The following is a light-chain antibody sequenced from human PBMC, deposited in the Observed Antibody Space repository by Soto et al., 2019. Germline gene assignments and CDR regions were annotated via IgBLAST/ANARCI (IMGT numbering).Light chain of an antibody. CDR2: GAS. Sequence: EIVMTQSPATLSVSPGERATLSCRASHSVSTKLAWYQQKPGQAPRLLIYGASIRATGIPARFSGSGSGTEFTITISSLQSEDFAVYYCQQYNNWPRGTFGQGTKLEIK. V-gene: IGKV3D-15*01. J-gene: IGKJ2*01. CDR1: HSVSTK. CDR3: QQYNNWPRGT.